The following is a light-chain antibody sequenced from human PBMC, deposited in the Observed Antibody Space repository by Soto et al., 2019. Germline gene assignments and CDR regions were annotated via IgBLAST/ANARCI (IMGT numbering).Light chain of an antibody. CDR2: EVS. Sequence: QSVLTQPASVSGSPGQSITISCTGRTSDVGAYNYFSWYKHNQGQAPQLMIYEVSNRPSGVPDRFSGSKFCNTASLTISGLQAEDEADYYCCSYAGSYTFVFGTWTNVTVL. CDR1: TSDVGAYNY. J-gene: IGLJ1*01. V-gene: IGLV2-11*02. CDR3: CSYAGSYTFV.